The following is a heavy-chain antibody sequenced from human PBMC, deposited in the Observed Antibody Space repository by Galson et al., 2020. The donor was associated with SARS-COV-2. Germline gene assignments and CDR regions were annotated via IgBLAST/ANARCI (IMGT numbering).Heavy chain of an antibody. J-gene: IGHJ3*02. Sequence: NSGGSLRLSCAASGFTFSSYSMNWVRQAPGKGLEWVSSISSSSSYIYYADSVKGRFTISRDNAKNSLYLQMNSLRAEDTAVYYCARDTIRTTVTTGAFDIWGQGTMVTVSS. CDR3: ARDTIRTTVTTGAFDI. CDR2: ISSSSSYI. V-gene: IGHV3-21*01. D-gene: IGHD4-17*01. CDR1: GFTFSSYS.